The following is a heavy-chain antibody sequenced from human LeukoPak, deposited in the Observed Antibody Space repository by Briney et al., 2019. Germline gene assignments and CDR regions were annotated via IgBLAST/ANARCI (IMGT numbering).Heavy chain of an antibody. J-gene: IGHJ4*02. Sequence: PGGSLRLSCAVSGFTFSSYAMSWVRQAPGKGLEWVSAIRGSGGSTYYADSLKGRFTISRDNSKNTLYLQMNSLRVEDTAVYYCAKSSGYYYVGGPYYFDYWGLGTLVTVSS. V-gene: IGHV3-23*01. D-gene: IGHD3-22*01. CDR2: IRGSGGST. CDR1: GFTFSSYA. CDR3: AKSSGYYYVGGPYYFDY.